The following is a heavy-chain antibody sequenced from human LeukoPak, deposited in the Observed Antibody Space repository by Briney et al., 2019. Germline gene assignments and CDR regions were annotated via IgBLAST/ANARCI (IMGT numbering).Heavy chain of an antibody. V-gene: IGHV3-30*04. CDR1: GFIFSLYP. J-gene: IGHJ4*02. CDR3: ARVGFTMVRGGTNYYIVRGFWDY. D-gene: IGHD3-10*01. Sequence: PGGSLRLSCTGSGFIFSLYPMHWVRQAPGKVLEWVAVISSDGKNQFYGDSVKGRFTISRDNAKNSLYLQMNSLRAEDTAVYYCARVGFTMVRGGTNYYIVRGFWDYWGQGTLVTVSS. CDR2: ISSDGKNQ.